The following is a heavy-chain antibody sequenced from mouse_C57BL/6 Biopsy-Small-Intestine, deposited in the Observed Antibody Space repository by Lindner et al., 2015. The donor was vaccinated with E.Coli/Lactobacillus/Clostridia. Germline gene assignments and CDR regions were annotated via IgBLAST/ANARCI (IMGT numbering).Heavy chain of an antibody. J-gene: IGHJ4*01. CDR3: ALTFYYGMDY. V-gene: IGHV2-2*01. D-gene: IGHD4-1*01. CDR1: GFSLTNYG. Sequence: VQLQESGPGLVQPSQSLSITCTVSGFSLTNYGVHWVRQSPGKGLEWLGIIWSGGSTDYNAAFISRLSISKDNPKSQVFFKMNSLQPDDTAIYYCALTFYYGMDYWGQGTSVTVSS. CDR2: IWSGGST.